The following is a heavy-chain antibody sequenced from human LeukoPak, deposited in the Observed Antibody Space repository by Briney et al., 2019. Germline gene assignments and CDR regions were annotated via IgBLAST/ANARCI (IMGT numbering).Heavy chain of an antibody. Sequence: GGSLRLSCVASGFTVSSFYMSWVRQAPGKGLEWVSSTVSRGTTQYADSVKGRFTVSRDTSKNTLYLQMNSLRADDTAVYYCAKCSTSAYTTGWCNWIDPWGQGTLVTVSS. D-gene: IGHD6-19*01. CDR2: TVSRGTT. J-gene: IGHJ5*02. CDR1: GFTVSSFY. CDR3: AKCSTSAYTTGWCNWIDP. V-gene: IGHV3-53*01.